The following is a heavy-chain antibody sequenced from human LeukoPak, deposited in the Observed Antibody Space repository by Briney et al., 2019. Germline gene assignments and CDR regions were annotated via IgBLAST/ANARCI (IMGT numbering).Heavy chain of an antibody. CDR2: VAYTGST. CDR1: GGSITSGEHY. D-gene: IGHD3-16*01. J-gene: IGHJ5*02. Sequence: SETLSLTCTVSGGSITSGEHYCSWIRQPPGKGLEWIGYVAYTGSTNYNPSLSSRVTMSVDTSKNQFSLKLSSVTAADTAVYYCARGGLTNWFDPWGQGTLVTVSS. CDR3: ARGGLTNWFDP. V-gene: IGHV4-30-4*01.